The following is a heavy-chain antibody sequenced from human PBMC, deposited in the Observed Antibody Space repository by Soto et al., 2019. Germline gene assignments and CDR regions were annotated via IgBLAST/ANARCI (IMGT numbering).Heavy chain of an antibody. CDR1: GSSLSARGEG. CDR3: AHRPFNSAWHDGYDI. Sequence: SGPTLVNPTETLTLTCTFSGSSLSARGEGVGWIRKPPGKALEWLAIIYWDDDKRYSPSLRTTFTITKDTSKNQVVLTMTNMDPVDTATYFCAHRPFNSAWHDGYDIWGPGTMVTVS. J-gene: IGHJ3*02. CDR2: IYWDDDK. V-gene: IGHV2-5*02. D-gene: IGHD5-18*01.